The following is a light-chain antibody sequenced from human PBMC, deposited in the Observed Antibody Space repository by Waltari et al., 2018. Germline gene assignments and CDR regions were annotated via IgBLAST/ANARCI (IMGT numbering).Light chain of an antibody. CDR1: SGSIITNY. CDR3: QSYDSSQWV. Sequence: FMLTQPHSVSESPGKTVTISCTRSSGSIITNYVQWFQQRPDSSPTTVIYEDNKRPSEVPDRFSGSIDSSSNSASLTIAGLKTEDETDYYCQSYDSSQWVFGGGTKLTVL. J-gene: IGLJ3*02. V-gene: IGLV6-57*01. CDR2: EDN.